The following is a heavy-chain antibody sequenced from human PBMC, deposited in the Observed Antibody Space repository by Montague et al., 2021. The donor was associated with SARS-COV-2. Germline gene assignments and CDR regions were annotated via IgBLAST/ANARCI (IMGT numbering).Heavy chain of an antibody. V-gene: IGHV4-34*01. CDR3: ARGHYSSSWYGIRYYFDY. CDR2: INHSGST. J-gene: IGHJ4*02. D-gene: IGHD6-13*01. CDR1: GGSFSGYY. Sequence: SETLSLTCAVYGGSFSGYYWSWIRQPPGKGLEWIGEINHSGSTNYNPSLKSRVTISVDTSKNQFSLKLSSATAADTAVYYCARGHYSSSWYGIRYYFDYWGQGTLVTVSS.